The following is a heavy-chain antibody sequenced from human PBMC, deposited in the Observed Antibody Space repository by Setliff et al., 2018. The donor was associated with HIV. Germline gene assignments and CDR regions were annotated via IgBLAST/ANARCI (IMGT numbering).Heavy chain of an antibody. CDR3: ARQSITIFGVVISGFDP. D-gene: IGHD3-3*01. CDR2: IYYTGNT. Sequence: SETLSLTCTVSGGSISSNNYYWGWIRQPPGKGLEWIGSIYYTGNTYYSPSLKSRVTISADTSKNQFSLKLSSVTAADTAVYYCARQSITIFGVVISGFDPWGQGTLVTVSS. CDR1: GGSISSNNYY. J-gene: IGHJ5*02. V-gene: IGHV4-39*01.